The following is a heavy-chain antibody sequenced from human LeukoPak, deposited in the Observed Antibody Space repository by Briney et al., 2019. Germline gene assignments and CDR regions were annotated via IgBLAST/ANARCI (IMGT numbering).Heavy chain of an antibody. Sequence: PSETLSLTCAVYGGSFSGYYWSWIRQPPGKGLEWIGEINHSGSTNYNPSLKSRVTISVDTSKNQFSLKLTSVTAADTAVYYCASSHLYSSSWYLSGRFDFWGQGTLVTVSS. V-gene: IGHV4-34*01. D-gene: IGHD6-13*01. CDR1: GGSFSGYY. CDR2: INHSGST. J-gene: IGHJ4*02. CDR3: ASSHLYSSSWYLSGRFDF.